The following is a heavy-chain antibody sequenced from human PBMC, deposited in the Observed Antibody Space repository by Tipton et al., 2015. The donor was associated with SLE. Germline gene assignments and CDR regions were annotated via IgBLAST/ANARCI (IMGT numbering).Heavy chain of an antibody. Sequence: TLSLTCAVYGGSFSGYYWSWIRQPPGKGLEWIGEINHSGSTNYNPSLKSRVTISVDTSKNQLSLRLTSATAADTAIYFCASGATNWFDSWGQGTLVTVSS. CDR2: INHSGST. CDR3: ASGATNWFDS. J-gene: IGHJ5*01. CDR1: GGSFSGYY. V-gene: IGHV4-34*01.